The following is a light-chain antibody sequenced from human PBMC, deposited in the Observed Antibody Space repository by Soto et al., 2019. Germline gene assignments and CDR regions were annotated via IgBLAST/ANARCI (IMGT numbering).Light chain of an antibody. V-gene: IGLV7-46*01. CDR2: ETS. CDR1: TGAVTSGHY. Sequence: QAVVTQEPSLTVSPGGTVTLTCGSSTGAVTSGHYPYWFQQKPGQAPRTLTFETSNKHSWTPARFSGSLLGGKAALTLSGAQPEDEAEYYCLLSYSDSRRVFGGGTKLTVL. CDR3: LLSYSDSRRV. J-gene: IGLJ3*02.